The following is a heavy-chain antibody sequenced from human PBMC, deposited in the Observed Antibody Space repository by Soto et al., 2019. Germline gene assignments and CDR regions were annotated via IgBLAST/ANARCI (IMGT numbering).Heavy chain of an antibody. J-gene: IGHJ5*02. CDR1: GFTFSSYG. D-gene: IGHD3-3*01. Sequence: QVQLVESGGGVVQPGRSLSLSCAASGFTFSSYGMHWVRQAPGKWLEWVAVISYDGSNKYYADSVKGRFTISRDNSKNTLYLQMNSLRAEDTAVYYCAKAPAPFGVGAWGQGTLVTVSS. CDR2: ISYDGSNK. CDR3: AKAPAPFGVGA. V-gene: IGHV3-30*18.